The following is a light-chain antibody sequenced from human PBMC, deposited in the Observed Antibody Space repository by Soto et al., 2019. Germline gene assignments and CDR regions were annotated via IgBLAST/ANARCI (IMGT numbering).Light chain of an antibody. CDR1: QSLSNTY. CDR2: DAS. J-gene: IGKJ5*01. Sequence: EIVWTQSPATLSLSPGERATLSCGASQSLSNTYLAWYQQKPGLAPRLLIYDASSRAAGIPDRFSGSGSGTDFTLTISRLEPEDFAVYYCQQYGDSVTFGQGTRLEIK. CDR3: QQYGDSVT. V-gene: IGKV3D-20*01.